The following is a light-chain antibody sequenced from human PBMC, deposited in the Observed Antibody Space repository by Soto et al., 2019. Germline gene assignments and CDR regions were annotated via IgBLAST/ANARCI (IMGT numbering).Light chain of an antibody. CDR1: SSDVGGYNY. J-gene: IGLJ1*01. CDR2: EVN. CDR3: SSYAGSSNV. Sequence: QPVLAQPPSASGSPGQSVAISCTGTSSDVGGYNYVAWYQQHPGKAPKLMIYEVNKRPSGVPDRVSGSKSGNTASLTVSGLQAEDEVDYYCSSYAGSSNVFGTGTKVTVL. V-gene: IGLV2-8*01.